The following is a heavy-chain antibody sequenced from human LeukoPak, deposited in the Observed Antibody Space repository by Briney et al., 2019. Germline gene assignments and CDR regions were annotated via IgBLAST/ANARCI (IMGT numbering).Heavy chain of an antibody. J-gene: IGHJ6*02. D-gene: IGHD3-10*01. Sequence: SETLSLTCTVSGGSISSGDYYWSWIRRPPGKGLEWIGYIYYSGSTYYNPSLKSRVTISVDTSKNQFSLKLSSVTAADTAVYYCARVGFARSMVRGVTSTYYYYGMDVWGQGTTVTVSS. CDR1: GGSISSGDYY. CDR3: ARVGFARSMVRGVTSTYYYYGMDV. V-gene: IGHV4-30-4*01. CDR2: IYYSGST.